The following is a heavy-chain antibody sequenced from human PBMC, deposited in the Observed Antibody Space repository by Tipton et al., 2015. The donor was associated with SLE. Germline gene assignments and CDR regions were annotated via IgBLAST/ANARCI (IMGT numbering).Heavy chain of an antibody. CDR3: ARAEYSAYDVPQFDL. D-gene: IGHD5-12*01. Sequence: TLSLTCSVSGDSVTNGNYYWGWIRQPPWQGLEWIGSVFYRGVTYYNPSLESRVTVSVDTSKNQFSLRLSSVTAADTAVYYCARAEYSAYDVPQFDLWGQGALVTVSS. CDR1: GDSVTNGNYY. J-gene: IGHJ4*02. V-gene: IGHV4-39*07. CDR2: VFYRGVT.